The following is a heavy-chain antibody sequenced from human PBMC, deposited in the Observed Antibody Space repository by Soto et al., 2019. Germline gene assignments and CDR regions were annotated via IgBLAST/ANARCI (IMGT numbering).Heavy chain of an antibody. D-gene: IGHD6-6*01. J-gene: IGHJ6*02. Sequence: ESGGGVVQPGRSLRLSCAASGFTFSSYGMHWVRQAPGKGLEWVAVISYDGSNKYYADSVKGRFTISRDNSKNTLYLQMNSLRAEDTAVYYCAKEGSSSLEGNYYYYYGMDVWGQGTTVTVSS. CDR2: ISYDGSNK. CDR3: AKEGSSSLEGNYYYYYGMDV. V-gene: IGHV3-30*18. CDR1: GFTFSSYG.